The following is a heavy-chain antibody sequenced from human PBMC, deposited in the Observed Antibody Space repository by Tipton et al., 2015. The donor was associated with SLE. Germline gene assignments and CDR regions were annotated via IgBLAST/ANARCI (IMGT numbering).Heavy chain of an antibody. CDR1: GGSFSAYY. CDR2: INHSGST. J-gene: IGHJ4*02. V-gene: IGHV4-34*01. Sequence: TLSLTCAVYGGSFSAYYWSWIRQPPGKGLEWIGEINHSGSTNYNPSLKSPVTISVDTSKNQFSLKLSSVTAADTAVYYYARALQFTYYYDTSGYWRCFDYWGQGTLVTVSS. D-gene: IGHD3-22*01. CDR3: ARALQFTYYYDTSGYWRCFDY.